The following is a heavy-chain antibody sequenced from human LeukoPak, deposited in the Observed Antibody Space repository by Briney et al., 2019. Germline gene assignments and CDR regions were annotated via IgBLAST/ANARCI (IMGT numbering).Heavy chain of an antibody. V-gene: IGHV3-49*04. D-gene: IGHD5-18*01. CDR2: IRSKAYGGTT. Sequence: GGSLRLSCTVSGFTFGDYALSWVRQAPEKGLEWVGFIRSKAYGGTTEYAASVKGRFTISRDDSKSIAYLQMNSLKTEDTAVYYCTRWTYGYGDYWGQGSLVTVSS. CDR1: GFTFGDYA. J-gene: IGHJ4*02. CDR3: TRWTYGYGDY.